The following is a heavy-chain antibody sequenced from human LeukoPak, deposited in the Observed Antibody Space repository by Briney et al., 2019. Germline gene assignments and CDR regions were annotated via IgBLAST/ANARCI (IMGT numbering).Heavy chain of an antibody. V-gene: IGHV4-4*07. J-gene: IGHJ4*02. CDR2: IHTSGST. CDR1: GGSISSYY. Sequence: SETLSLTCTVSGGSISSYYWSWIRQPAGKGLEWIGRIHTSGSTNYSPSLKSRITISVDKSKNHFSLKLTSVTAADTAIYYCAAAAVAVDYWGQGTLVTVSS. D-gene: IGHD6-19*01. CDR3: AAAAVAVDY.